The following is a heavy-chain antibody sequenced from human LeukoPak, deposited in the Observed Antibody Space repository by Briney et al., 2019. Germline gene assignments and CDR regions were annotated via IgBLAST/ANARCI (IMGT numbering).Heavy chain of an antibody. J-gene: IGHJ3*01. D-gene: IGHD1-26*01. CDR3: VRTEYYDAFDF. V-gene: IGHV4-59*01. CDR2: IYYSGST. Sequence: SETLSLTCTVSGGSISSYYWSWIRQPPGKGLDWIGYIYYSGSTNYNPSLKSRVTISVDTSKNQFSLKLSSVTAADTAVYYCVRTEYYDAFDFWGQGTMVTVSS. CDR1: GGSISSYY.